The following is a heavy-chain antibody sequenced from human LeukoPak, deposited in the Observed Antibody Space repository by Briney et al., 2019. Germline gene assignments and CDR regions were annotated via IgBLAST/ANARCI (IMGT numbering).Heavy chain of an antibody. D-gene: IGHD3-10*01. CDR3: ASDREYYYASGSFDY. Sequence: GGSLRLSCAASGFTFSSDWMSWVRQAPGKGLEWVANIKQDRSEKNYVHSVKGRFTISRDNAKNSLHLQMNSLRAEDTAVYYCASDREYYYASGSFDYWGQGTLVTVSS. CDR2: IKQDRSEK. V-gene: IGHV3-7*04. CDR1: GFTFSSDW. J-gene: IGHJ4*02.